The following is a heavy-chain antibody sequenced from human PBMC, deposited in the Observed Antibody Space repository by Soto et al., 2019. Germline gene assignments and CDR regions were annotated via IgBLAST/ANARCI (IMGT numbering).Heavy chain of an antibody. CDR1: GASFYSYT. CDR3: ARDRWVTARMPGASGD. V-gene: IGHV1-69*01. CDR2: IVPVFGTP. Sequence: QVQLVQSGAEVKKPGSSVTVSCKASGASFYSYTINWVRQAPGQGLEWMGGIVPVFGTPTYSQKFQGRVTITADEPTGTAYMELSSLRSEDTGVYYCARDRWVTARMPGASGDWGQGTLVTVSS. D-gene: IGHD2-21*02. J-gene: IGHJ4*02.